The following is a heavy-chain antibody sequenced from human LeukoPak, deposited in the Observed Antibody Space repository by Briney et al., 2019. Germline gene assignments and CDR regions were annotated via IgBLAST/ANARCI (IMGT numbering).Heavy chain of an antibody. J-gene: IGHJ4*02. Sequence: ASVKVSCKASGYMFTSYDINWVRQTTGQGLEWMGWMNPSSGNTGYVRKFQGRVTMTRSTSIGTAYMELSGLTSDDTGVYYCARDSGSYEFDYWDQGTLVTVSS. CDR1: GYMFTSYD. CDR2: MNPSSGNT. D-gene: IGHD1-26*01. V-gene: IGHV1-8*01. CDR3: ARDSGSYEFDY.